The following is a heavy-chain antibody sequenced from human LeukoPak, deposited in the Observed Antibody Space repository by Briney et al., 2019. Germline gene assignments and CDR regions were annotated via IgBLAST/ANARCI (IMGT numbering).Heavy chain of an antibody. CDR2: ISSSSTYI. CDR1: GFTFSNYG. Sequence: PGGSLRLSCAASGFTFSNYGMNWVRQAPGKGLEWVSSISSSSTYIYYADSVKGRFTISRDNAKNSLYLRMNSLRAEDTAVYYCAKSSGWNYYYYYMDVWGKGTTVIASS. CDR3: AKSSGWNYYYYYMDV. D-gene: IGHD6-19*01. J-gene: IGHJ6*03. V-gene: IGHV3-21*01.